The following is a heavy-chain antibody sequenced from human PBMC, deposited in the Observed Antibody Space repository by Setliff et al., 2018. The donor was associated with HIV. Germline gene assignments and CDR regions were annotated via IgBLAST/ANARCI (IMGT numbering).Heavy chain of an antibody. V-gene: IGHV4-39*01. CDR3: ARPYDSLYG. D-gene: IGHD3-22*01. CDR2: IYYRGAT. CDR1: GGSISNSDFY. J-gene: IGHJ4*02. Sequence: SETLSLTCTVSGGSISNSDFYWVWIRQSPGKGLEWIGSIYYRGATYYNPTLQSRVTISADTSKNQFYLKLTSVTAADTAIYYCARPYDSLYGWGQGVLVTVSS.